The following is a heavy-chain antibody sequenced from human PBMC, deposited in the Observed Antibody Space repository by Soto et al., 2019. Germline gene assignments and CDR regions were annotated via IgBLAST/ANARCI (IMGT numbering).Heavy chain of an antibody. CDR2: IYSGGST. Sequence: GSLLRTCAASGFTVSSNYMSWVRQAPGKGLEWVSVIYSGGSTYYADSVKGRFTISRDNSKNTLYLQMNSLRAEDTAVYYCASVGDCSSTSCHNPLAFDIWGQGTMVTV. V-gene: IGHV3-53*01. D-gene: IGHD2-2*02. CDR3: ASVGDCSSTSCHNPLAFDI. CDR1: GFTVSSNY. J-gene: IGHJ3*02.